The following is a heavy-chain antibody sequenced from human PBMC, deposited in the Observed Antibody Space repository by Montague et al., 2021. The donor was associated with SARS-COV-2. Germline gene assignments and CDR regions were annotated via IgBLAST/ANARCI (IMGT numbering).Heavy chain of an antibody. J-gene: IGHJ4*02. CDR1: GGSISSIDYY. CDR3: ATDAWATGTGFFDN. CDR2: IYTTGSN. Sequence: TLSLTCTVSGGSISSIDYYWSWIRQPAGRPLEWIGRIYTTGSNIYNPSIKRRVTISVDTSKNQFSLKLSSVTAADTAVYYCATDAWATGTGFFDNWGPRTLATVSS. V-gene: IGHV4-61*02. D-gene: IGHD1-1*01.